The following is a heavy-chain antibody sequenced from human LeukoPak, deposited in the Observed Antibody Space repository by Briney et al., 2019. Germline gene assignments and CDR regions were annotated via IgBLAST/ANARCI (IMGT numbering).Heavy chain of an antibody. V-gene: IGHV4-4*07. CDR2: TSGGGDA. Sequence: SETLSLTCTVSGXXVSSYYWSWIRQTAGQGLEWVGRTSGGGDANFNPSLESRVTMSVDTSKNQFSLKLISVTAADTAVYYCARGPHLAADVYFDFWGRGILVTVSS. CDR3: ARGPHLAADVYFDF. CDR1: GXXVSSYY. J-gene: IGHJ2*01. D-gene: IGHD6-25*01.